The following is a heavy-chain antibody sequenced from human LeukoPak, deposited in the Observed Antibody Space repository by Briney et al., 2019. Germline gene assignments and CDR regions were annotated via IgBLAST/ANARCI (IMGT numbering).Heavy chain of an antibody. CDR1: GGSISSGDYY. CDR3: ARVPFRSYYDSSGYCFDC. Sequence: PSQTLSLTCTVSGGSISSGDYYWSWLRQPPGKGLEWIGYIYYSGSTYYNPSLKSRVNISVDTSKNQFSLKLSSVTAADTAVYYCARVPFRSYYDSSGYCFDCWGQGTLVTVSS. CDR2: IYYSGST. V-gene: IGHV4-30-4*01. D-gene: IGHD3-22*01. J-gene: IGHJ4*02.